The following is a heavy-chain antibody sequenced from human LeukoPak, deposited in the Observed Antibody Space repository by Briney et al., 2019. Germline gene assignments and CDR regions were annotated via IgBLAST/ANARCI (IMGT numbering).Heavy chain of an antibody. V-gene: IGHV3-7*01. CDR2: IKQDGTEK. D-gene: IGHD6-19*01. J-gene: IGHJ4*02. Sequence: GGSLRLSCAASGFTFTTYWMSWVRQAPGKGLEWVANIKQDGTEKYYVDSVKGRFTISRDNANNSLYLQMNSLRAEDTAVYYCARGSSGWYNFDYWGQGTLVTVSS. CDR3: ARGSSGWYNFDY. CDR1: GFTFTTYW.